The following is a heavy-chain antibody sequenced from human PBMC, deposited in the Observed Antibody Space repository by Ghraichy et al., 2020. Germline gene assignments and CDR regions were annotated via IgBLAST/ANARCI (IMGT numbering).Heavy chain of an antibody. V-gene: IGHV4-34*01. Sequence: SQTLSLTCAVYGGSFSGYYWSWIRQPPGKGLEWIGEINHSGSTNYNPSLKSRVTISVDTSKNQFSLKLSSVTAADTAVYYCARVPKTYSSSWGGGSDYWGQGTLVTVSS. CDR1: GGSFSGYY. CDR3: ARVPKTYSSSWGGGSDY. D-gene: IGHD6-13*01. CDR2: INHSGST. J-gene: IGHJ4*02.